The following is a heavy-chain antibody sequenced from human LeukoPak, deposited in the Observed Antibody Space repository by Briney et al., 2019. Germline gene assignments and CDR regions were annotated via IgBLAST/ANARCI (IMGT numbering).Heavy chain of an antibody. CDR3: ARADDSSGYGAFDI. D-gene: IGHD3-22*01. Sequence: ASVKVSCKASGYTFTSYAMNWVRQAPGQGLEWMGWINTNIGNPTYAQGFTGRFVFSLDTSVSTAYLQISSLKAEDTAVYYCARADDSSGYGAFDIRGQGTMVTVSS. CDR1: GYTFTSYA. V-gene: IGHV7-4-1*02. J-gene: IGHJ3*02. CDR2: INTNIGNP.